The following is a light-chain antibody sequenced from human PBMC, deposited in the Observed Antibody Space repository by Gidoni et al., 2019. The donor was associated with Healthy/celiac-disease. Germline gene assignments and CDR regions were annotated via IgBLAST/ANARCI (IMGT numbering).Light chain of an antibody. CDR1: SSDVGSYNL. CDR2: EGS. CDR3: CSYAGSSTFRV. Sequence: QSALTQPASVSGSPGQSITISCTGTSSDVGSYNLVSWYQQRPGKAPKLMIYEGSKRPSGVSTRFSGSKSGNTASLTISGLQAEDEADYYCCSYAGSSTFRVFGGGTKLTVL. V-gene: IGLV2-23*03. J-gene: IGLJ2*01.